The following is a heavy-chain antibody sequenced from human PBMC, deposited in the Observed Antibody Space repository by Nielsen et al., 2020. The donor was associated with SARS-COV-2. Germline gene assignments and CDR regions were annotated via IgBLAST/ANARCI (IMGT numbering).Heavy chain of an antibody. CDR3: ARLNRRILTPLALASLRFDF. Sequence: SETLSLTCAVYGGSFSGYSWSWIRQPPGRGIEWIGEINDSGSTKYNPSLKSRVTISVDTSKNQFSLKLNSVTAADTAVYYCARLNRRILTPLALASLRFDFWGQGALVTVSS. CDR2: INDSGST. V-gene: IGHV4-34*01. CDR1: GGSFSGYS. J-gene: IGHJ4*02. D-gene: IGHD3-3*02.